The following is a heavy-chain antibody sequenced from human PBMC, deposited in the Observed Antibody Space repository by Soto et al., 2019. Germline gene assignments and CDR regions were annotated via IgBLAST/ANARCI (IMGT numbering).Heavy chain of an antibody. J-gene: IGHJ5*02. Sequence: QLQLQESGPGLVKPSETLSLTCTVSGGSISSSSYYWGWIRQPPGKGLEWIGSIYYSGSTYYNPSLKSRVTISVDTSQNQFSLKLSSVTAADTAVYYCARSPIEDIVVVPAAGNWFDPWGQGTLVTVSS. D-gene: IGHD2-2*01. CDR3: ARSPIEDIVVVPAAGNWFDP. V-gene: IGHV4-39*01. CDR2: IYYSGST. CDR1: GGSISSSSYY.